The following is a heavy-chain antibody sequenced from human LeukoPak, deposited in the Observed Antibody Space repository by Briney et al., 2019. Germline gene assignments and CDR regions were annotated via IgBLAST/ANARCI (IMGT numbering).Heavy chain of an antibody. Sequence: SETLSLTCTVSGYSISSGYYWGWIRPPPGKGLEWIGSIYHSGSTYYNPSLKSRVTISVDTSKNQFSLKLSSVTAADTAVYYCARDGGDSSGWYYFDYWGQGTLVTVSS. CDR2: IYHSGST. CDR3: ARDGGDSSGWYYFDY. V-gene: IGHV4-38-2*02. D-gene: IGHD6-19*01. J-gene: IGHJ4*02. CDR1: GYSISSGYY.